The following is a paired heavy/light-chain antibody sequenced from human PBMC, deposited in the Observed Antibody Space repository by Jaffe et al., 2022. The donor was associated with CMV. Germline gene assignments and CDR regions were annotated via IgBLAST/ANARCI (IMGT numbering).Light chain of an antibody. CDR3: MQALETPT. CDR1: QSLLRSDGNNY. CDR2: LGS. V-gene: IGKV2-28*01. J-gene: IGKJ4*01. Sequence: DIVVTQSPLSLPITPGEPASISCRSSQSLLRSDGNNYLDWYLQKPGQSPQLLIYLGSNRASGVPDRFSGSGSGTDFTLKISRVEAEDVGVYYCMQALETPTFGGGTKVEIK.
Heavy chain of an antibody. J-gene: IGHJ6*03. CDR3: ARQRGYCSRVSCQPSMWQPPDDYYYYMDV. Sequence: QLQLQESGPRLVKPSETLSLVCTVSGASISRSDYYWGWIRQSPGKGLEWIGNIYYSGRPYYNPSFRSRVTISKDTSENQFSLKLSSVTAADTAVYYCARQRGYCSRVSCQPSMWQPPDDYYYYMDVWGKGTTVTVSS. CDR2: IYYSGRP. D-gene: IGHD2-2*01. CDR1: GASISRSDYY. V-gene: IGHV4-39*01.